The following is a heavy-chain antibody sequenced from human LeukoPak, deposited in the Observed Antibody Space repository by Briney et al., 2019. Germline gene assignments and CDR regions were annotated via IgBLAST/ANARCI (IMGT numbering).Heavy chain of an antibody. J-gene: IGHJ3*02. CDR2: INVKGGVS. D-gene: IGHD3-16*02. Sequence: ASVKVSCKASGYTFTDYYIHWVRQAPGQGLEWMGWINVKGGVSNSAQTFQGRVTMTRDTSINTSYMELKTLTSDDTAVYYCARDCDDRSDSKRGFDIWGQGTTVTVSS. CDR1: GYTFTDYY. V-gene: IGHV1-2*02. CDR3: ARDCDDRSDSKRGFDI.